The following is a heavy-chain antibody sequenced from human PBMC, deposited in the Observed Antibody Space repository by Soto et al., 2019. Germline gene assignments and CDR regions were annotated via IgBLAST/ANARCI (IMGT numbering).Heavy chain of an antibody. V-gene: IGHV1-18*04. CDR3: AAWAGQVRGYGGPFDY. J-gene: IGHJ4*02. Sequence: QVQLVQSGADVKKPGASVKVSCKASGYTFTSDGISWVRQAPGQGLEWMGWISTYNGNTKFAQKLQGRVTMTTDTSTSTVYMELRSLTSDDTAVYYCAAWAGQVRGYGGPFDYWGPGTLLTVSS. CDR2: ISTYNGNT. D-gene: IGHD5-12*01. CDR1: GYTFTSDG.